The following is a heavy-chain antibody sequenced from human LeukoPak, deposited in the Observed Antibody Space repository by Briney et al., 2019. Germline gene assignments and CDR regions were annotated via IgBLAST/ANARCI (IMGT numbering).Heavy chain of an antibody. D-gene: IGHD2-2*01. Sequence: PSETLSLTCTVSGGSISSSTYYWGWIRQPPGKGLEWIGNIYYSGSTSYNPSLKSRVTISVDTSKNQFSLKLSSVTAADTAVYYCARRLQYCSSTSCSGYSFDYWGQGTLLTVSS. J-gene: IGHJ4*02. CDR3: ARRLQYCSSTSCSGYSFDY. CDR1: GGSISSSTYY. V-gene: IGHV4-39*01. CDR2: IYYSGST.